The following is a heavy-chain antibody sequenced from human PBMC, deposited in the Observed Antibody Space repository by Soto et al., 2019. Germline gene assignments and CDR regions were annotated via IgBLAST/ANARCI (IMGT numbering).Heavy chain of an antibody. J-gene: IGHJ5*02. V-gene: IGHV4-39*01. D-gene: IGHD2-2*02. CDR1: GGSISSSSYY. Sequence: PSETLSLTCTVSGGSISSSSYYWGWIRQPPGKGLVWIGSIYYSGSTYYNPSLKNRVTISVDTSKNQFSLKLSSVTAADTAVYFCARAQKGYCSSTSCYTDWFDPWGQGTLVTVSS. CDR2: IYYSGST. CDR3: ARAQKGYCSSTSCYTDWFDP.